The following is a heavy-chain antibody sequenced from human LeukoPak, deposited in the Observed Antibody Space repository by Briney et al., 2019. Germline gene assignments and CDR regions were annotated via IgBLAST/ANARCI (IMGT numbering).Heavy chain of an antibody. CDR2: IYYSGST. V-gene: IGHV4-39*01. CDR3: ARFCSGWFFDY. D-gene: IGHD6-19*01. Sequence: PGGSLRLSCAASGFTFSNYAMSWVRQAPGKGLEWVGSIYYSGSTSYNPSLKSRVTISVDTSKNQFSLKLSSVTAADTAVYYCARFCSGWFFDYWGQGTLVTVSS. J-gene: IGHJ4*02. CDR1: GFTFSNYA.